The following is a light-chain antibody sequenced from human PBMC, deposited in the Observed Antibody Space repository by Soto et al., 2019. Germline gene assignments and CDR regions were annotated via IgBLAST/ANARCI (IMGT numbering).Light chain of an antibody. Sequence: EIVLTQSPASLSLSRGERAALCCRASQSVSTYLAWYQQKPGQAPRLLIYGASNRATGIPDRFSGSGSGTDFTLTISRLEPEDFAVYYCQQYGSSQWTFGQGTKVDIK. CDR2: GAS. CDR3: QQYGSSQWT. V-gene: IGKV3-20*01. CDR1: QSVSTY. J-gene: IGKJ1*01.